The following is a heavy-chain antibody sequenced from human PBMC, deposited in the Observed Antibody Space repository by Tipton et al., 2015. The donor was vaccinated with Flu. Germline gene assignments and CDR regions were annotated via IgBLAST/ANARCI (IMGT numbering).Heavy chain of an antibody. CDR3: AREYWNFNYFHGMDV. Sequence: SLRLSCEASGFSFSSYWMTWVRQAPGKGLQWVANIKRDGSETHYLDSEKGRFTISRDNVKNSLYLQMTSLRVEDTAVHFCAREYWNFNYFHGMDVWGQGTTVTVS. D-gene: IGHD1-7*01. CDR2: IKRDGSET. V-gene: IGHV3-7*01. CDR1: GFSFSSYW. J-gene: IGHJ6*02.